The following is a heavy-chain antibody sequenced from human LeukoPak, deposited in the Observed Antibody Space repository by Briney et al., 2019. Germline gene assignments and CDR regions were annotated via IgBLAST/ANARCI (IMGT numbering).Heavy chain of an antibody. J-gene: IGHJ5*02. CDR2: LYYSGST. CDR3: AGLPRVASRPAWFDP. Sequence: SETLSLTCTVSGGSISSYYWGWIRQPPGQGLEWIGNLYYSGSTYYNPSLKSRVTISVDTSKNQFSLRLNSVTAADTAVYYCAGLPRVASRPAWFDPWGQGTLVTVSS. V-gene: IGHV4-39*01. CDR1: GGSISSYY. D-gene: IGHD6-6*01.